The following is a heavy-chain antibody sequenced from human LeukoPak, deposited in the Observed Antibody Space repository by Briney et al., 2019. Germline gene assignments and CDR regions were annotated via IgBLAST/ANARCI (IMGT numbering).Heavy chain of an antibody. Sequence: PGGSLRLSCAASGFSFSAFGMSWVRQTPGKGLEWVSSISSSSSYIYYTDSVKGRFTISRDNAKNSLYLQMNSLRAEDTAVYYCARPSRKTIFGVVIISDIDAYYMDVWGKGTTVTVSS. CDR1: GFSFSAFG. V-gene: IGHV3-21*01. CDR3: ARPSRKTIFGVVIISDIDAYYMDV. D-gene: IGHD3-3*01. CDR2: ISSSSSYI. J-gene: IGHJ6*03.